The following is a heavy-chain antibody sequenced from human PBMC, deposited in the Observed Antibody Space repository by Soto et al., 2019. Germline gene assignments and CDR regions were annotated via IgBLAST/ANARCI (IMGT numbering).Heavy chain of an antibody. J-gene: IGHJ4*02. CDR1: GFTFSTYG. Sequence: EVQLLESGGGLVQPGGSLRLSCAASGFTFSTYGMSWVRQAPGKGLEWVSGISGSGGGTYYADSVKGRFTISRDNSKNTLYLQMNSLRAEDKAVYYRAKGGYSSSWYWSVDYWGQGNLVTVSS. V-gene: IGHV3-23*01. CDR2: ISGSGGGT. CDR3: AKGGYSSSWYWSVDY. D-gene: IGHD6-13*01.